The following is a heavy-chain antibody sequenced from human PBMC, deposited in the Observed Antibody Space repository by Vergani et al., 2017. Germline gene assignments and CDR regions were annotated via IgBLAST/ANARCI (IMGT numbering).Heavy chain of an antibody. Sequence: QVQLVHSGAEVKKPGASVKVSCRTSVYTFTNYALNWVRQAPGQGLEWMGWINSNSGNPTYAQGFKGRFVFSVDSSVSTSYLQINSLQPEDTAVYYCVRTRSGCCTGGSCYSGWFDPLGQGTLVTVS. J-gene: IGHJ5*02. D-gene: IGHD2-15*01. CDR3: VRTRSGCCTGGSCYSGWFDP. CDR1: VYTFTNYA. V-gene: IGHV7-4-1*02. CDR2: INSNSGNP.